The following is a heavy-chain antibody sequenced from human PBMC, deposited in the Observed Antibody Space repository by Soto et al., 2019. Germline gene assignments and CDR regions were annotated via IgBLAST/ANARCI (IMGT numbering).Heavy chain of an antibody. V-gene: IGHV3-73*01. CDR1: GFVFKDSS. CDR2: IRDRAYSYAT. Sequence: VLLVESGGGLVQPGGSLKLSCAASGFVFKDSSIHWVRQASGKGLEWVGRIRDRAYSYATAYAASVKGRFTISRDDSSNPAYLQMNSLKTEDTAIYYCTRLISAAQDYWGQGTLVTVSS. D-gene: IGHD3-10*01. J-gene: IGHJ4*02. CDR3: TRLISAAQDY.